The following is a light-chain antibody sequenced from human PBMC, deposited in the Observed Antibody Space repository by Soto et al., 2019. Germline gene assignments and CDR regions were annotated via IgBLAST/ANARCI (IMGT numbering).Light chain of an antibody. CDR2: AAS. V-gene: IGKV1-27*01. Sequence: DIQMTQSPSSLSASVGDRVTITCRASQDSSNYLAWYQQRPGKVPKLLIYAASTLHSGVPSRFSGSGSGTDFTITISSLQPEDVATYYCQKHNTGTFGQGTKVEIK. J-gene: IGKJ1*01. CDR1: QDSSNY. CDR3: QKHNTGT.